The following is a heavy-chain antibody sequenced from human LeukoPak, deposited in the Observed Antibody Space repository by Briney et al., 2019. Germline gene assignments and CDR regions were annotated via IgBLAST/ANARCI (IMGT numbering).Heavy chain of an antibody. CDR1: GFTFSSYS. CDR3: AREYGGSYFINNWFDP. V-gene: IGHV3-48*02. D-gene: IGHD1-26*01. J-gene: IGHJ5*02. CDR2: ISSSSSTI. Sequence: SGGSLRLSCAASGFTFSSYSMNWVRQAPGKGLEWVSYISSSSSTIYYADSVKGRFTISRDNAKNSLYLQMNSPRDEDTAVYYCAREYGGSYFINNWFDPWGQGTLVTVSS.